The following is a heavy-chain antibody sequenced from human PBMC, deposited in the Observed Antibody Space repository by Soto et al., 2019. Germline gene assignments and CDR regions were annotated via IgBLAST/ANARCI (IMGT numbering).Heavy chain of an antibody. J-gene: IGHJ5*02. CDR2: INPMLGVA. D-gene: IGHD2-2*01. CDR3: ARGPAHFDP. CDR1: GGSFSSLV. Sequence: SVKVSCKASGGSFSSLVISWLRQAPGQGPEWMGGINPMLGVANFAQKFQDRVTITADESTTTAYMELSSLRSEDTAVYYCARGPAHFDPWGQGTLVTVSS. V-gene: IGHV1-69*10.